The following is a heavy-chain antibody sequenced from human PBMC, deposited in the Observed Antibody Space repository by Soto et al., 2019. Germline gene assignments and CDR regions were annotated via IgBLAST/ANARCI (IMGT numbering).Heavy chain of an antibody. Sequence: GQSLKISCQASGYSFSNFWIAWVRQMPGEGLEWLGIIYPDDSDTRYSPSFLVQVTIPADKSIKTTYLQWSSLKASDTAIYFCASSVLVTSTMNYFDLWGQGTLVAVYS. CDR3: ASSVLVTSTMNYFDL. V-gene: IGHV5-51*01. CDR1: GYSFSNFW. J-gene: IGHJ4*02. D-gene: IGHD3-3*02. CDR2: IYPDDSDT.